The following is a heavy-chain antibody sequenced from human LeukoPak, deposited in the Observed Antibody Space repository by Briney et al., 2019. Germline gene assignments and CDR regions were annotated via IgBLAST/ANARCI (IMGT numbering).Heavy chain of an antibody. CDR3: ARRSSESFDF. CDR2: IYYNGRA. V-gene: IGHV4-59*08. J-gene: IGHJ4*02. CDR1: GGSISSYY. D-gene: IGHD3-22*01. Sequence: KPSETLSLTCTVSGGSISSYYWAWIRQPPGKGLGWIGYIYYNGRATYNPSLKSRVTISVDTSKNQFSLKLSSVTAADTAAYYCARRSSESFDFWGQGTLVTVSS.